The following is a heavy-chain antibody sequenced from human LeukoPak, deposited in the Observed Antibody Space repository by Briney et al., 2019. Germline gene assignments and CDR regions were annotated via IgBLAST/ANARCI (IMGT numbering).Heavy chain of an antibody. CDR1: GFTISSYA. CDR2: ISSSSSYI. Sequence: GGSLRLSCAASGFTISSYAMTWVRQAPGKGLEWVSSISSSSSYIYYADSVKGRFTISRDNAKNSLYLQMNSLRAEDTAVYYCAGSYSGYSSGWYGFVRRWGQGTLVTVSS. CDR3: AGSYSGYSSGWYGFVRR. J-gene: IGHJ4*02. D-gene: IGHD6-19*01. V-gene: IGHV3-21*01.